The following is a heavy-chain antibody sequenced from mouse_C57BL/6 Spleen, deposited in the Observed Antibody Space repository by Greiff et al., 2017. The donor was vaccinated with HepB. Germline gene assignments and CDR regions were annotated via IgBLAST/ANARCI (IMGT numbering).Heavy chain of an antibody. CDR2: IDPENGDT. Sequence: EVQLQQSGAELVRPGASVKLSCTASGFNIKDDYMHWVKQRPEQGLEWIGWIDPENGDTEYASKFQGKATITADTSSNTAYLQLSSLPSEDTAVYYCTTRNWDRFAYWGQGTLVTVSA. D-gene: IGHD4-1*01. CDR3: TTRNWDRFAY. V-gene: IGHV14-4*01. CDR1: GFNIKDDY. J-gene: IGHJ3*01.